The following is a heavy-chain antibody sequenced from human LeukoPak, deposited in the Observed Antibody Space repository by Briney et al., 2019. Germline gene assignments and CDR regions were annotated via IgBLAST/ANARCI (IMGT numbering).Heavy chain of an antibody. CDR2: ISWSGGTT. CDR1: GFSFQDYT. J-gene: IGHJ4*02. CDR3: AKERIGGSLDY. D-gene: IGHD3-10*01. Sequence: GGSLRLSCAASGFSFQDYTMHWVRQSPGKGLEWVSQISWSGGTTYYADSVKGRFTISRDNSGNSLYLQMNSLRTEDTALYYCAKERIGGSLDYWGQGTLLTVSS. V-gene: IGHV3-43*01.